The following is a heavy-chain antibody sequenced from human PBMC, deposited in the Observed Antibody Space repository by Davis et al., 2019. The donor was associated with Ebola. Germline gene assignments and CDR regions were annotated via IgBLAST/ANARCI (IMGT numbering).Heavy chain of an antibody. CDR3: ARDRWGRDGYSFDY. V-gene: IGHV3-53*01. CDR1: GFTVSSNY. D-gene: IGHD5-24*01. CDR2: IYSGGST. J-gene: IGHJ4*02. Sequence: GESLKISCAASGFTVSSNYMSWVRQAPGKGLEWVSTIYSGGSTYYADSVKGRFTISRDNSKNTLYLQMNSLRAEDTAVYYCARDRWGRDGYSFDYWGQGTLVTVSS.